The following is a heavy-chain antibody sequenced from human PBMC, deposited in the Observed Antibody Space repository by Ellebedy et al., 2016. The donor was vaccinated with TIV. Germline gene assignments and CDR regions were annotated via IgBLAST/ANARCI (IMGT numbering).Heavy chain of an antibody. CDR3: ARGGWIQLSFDY. D-gene: IGHD5-18*01. V-gene: IGHV1-8*02. Sequence: AASVKVSCKASGGTFSSYAISWVRQATGQGLEWMGWMNPNSGNTGYAQKFQGRVTMTRNTSISTAYMELSSLRSEDTAVYYCARGGWIQLSFDYWGQGTLVTVSS. CDR1: GGTFSSYA. J-gene: IGHJ4*02. CDR2: MNPNSGNT.